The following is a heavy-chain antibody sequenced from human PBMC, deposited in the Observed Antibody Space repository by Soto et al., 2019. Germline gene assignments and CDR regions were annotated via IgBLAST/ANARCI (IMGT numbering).Heavy chain of an antibody. D-gene: IGHD3-3*01. CDR2: IIPIFGTA. J-gene: IGHJ4*02. CDR1: GGTFSSYA. CDR3: ARGSHQITIFGVGSYYFDY. Sequence: GASVKVSCKASGGTFSSYAISWVRQAPGQGLEWMGGIIPIFGTANYAQKLQGRVTITADESTSTAYMELSSLRSEDTAVYYCARGSHQITIFGVGSYYFDYWGQGTLVTVSS. V-gene: IGHV1-69*13.